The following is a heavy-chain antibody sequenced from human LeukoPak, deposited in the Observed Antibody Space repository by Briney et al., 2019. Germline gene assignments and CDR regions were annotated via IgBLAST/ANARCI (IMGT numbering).Heavy chain of an antibody. D-gene: IGHD3-22*01. Sequence: ASVKVSCKASGYTFTGYFMHWVRQAPGQGLEWMGWINPNSGGTNYAQKLQGRVTMTRDTSISTAYMELSRLRSDDTAVYYCARDERYDSSGYPFDYWGQGTLVTVSS. J-gene: IGHJ4*02. CDR1: GYTFTGYF. V-gene: IGHV1-2*02. CDR3: ARDERYDSSGYPFDY. CDR2: INPNSGGT.